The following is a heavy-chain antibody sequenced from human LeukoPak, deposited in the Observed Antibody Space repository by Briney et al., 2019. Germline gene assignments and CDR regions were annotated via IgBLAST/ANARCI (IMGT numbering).Heavy chain of an antibody. V-gene: IGHV3-23*01. CDR2: ISGSGGST. CDR1: GFTFSSYA. CDR3: AKTYDSSGYYFDY. Sequence: GGSLRLYCAASGFTFSSYAMSWVRQAPGKGLEWVSAISGSGGSTYYADPVKGRFTISRDNSKNTLYLQMNSLRAEDTAVYYCAKTYDSSGYYFDYWGQGTLVTVSS. D-gene: IGHD3-22*01. J-gene: IGHJ4*02.